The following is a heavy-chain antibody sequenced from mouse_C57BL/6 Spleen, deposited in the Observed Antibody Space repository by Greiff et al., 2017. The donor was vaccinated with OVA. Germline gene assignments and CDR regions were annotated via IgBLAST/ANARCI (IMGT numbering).Heavy chain of an antibody. CDR3: ARWTTTVVADY. CDR1: GYAFTNYL. CDR2: INPGSGGT. Sequence: QVQLQQSGAELVRPGTSVKVSCKASGYAFTNYLLEWVKQRPGQGLAWIGVINPGSGGTNYNEKFKGKATLTADKSSSTAYMQLSSLTSEDSAVYFCARWTTTVVADYWGQGTTLTVSS. J-gene: IGHJ2*01. D-gene: IGHD1-1*01. V-gene: IGHV1-54*01.